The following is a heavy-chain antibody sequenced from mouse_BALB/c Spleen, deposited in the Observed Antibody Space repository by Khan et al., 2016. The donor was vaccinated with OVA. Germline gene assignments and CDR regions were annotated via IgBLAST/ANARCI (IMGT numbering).Heavy chain of an antibody. J-gene: IGHJ4*01. CDR1: GFSLSDYG. CDR3: AKGVWSYYYTLDY. Sequence: VQLQESGPGLVAPSQNLSITCTVSGFSLSDYGVSWIRQPPGKGLEWLGVIWGGGSTYYNSALKSRLSISKDNSKSQVFLKMSSLQSDDTAMFYCAKGVWSYYYTLDYWGHGTSVTVSS. V-gene: IGHV2-6-5*01. CDR2: IWGGGST.